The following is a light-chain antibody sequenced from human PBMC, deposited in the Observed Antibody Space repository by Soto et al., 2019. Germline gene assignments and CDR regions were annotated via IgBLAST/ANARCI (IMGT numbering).Light chain of an antibody. Sequence: EIVMTQSPGTLSVSPGERATLSCRASQSVSVNLAWYQQKPGQAPRLLIYGVSTRATGIPARFSGSESGTEFTLTISSLQSEDFAVYYCQHYVTWPLTFGGGTKVE. V-gene: IGKV3-15*01. CDR1: QSVSVN. CDR3: QHYVTWPLT. CDR2: GVS. J-gene: IGKJ4*01.